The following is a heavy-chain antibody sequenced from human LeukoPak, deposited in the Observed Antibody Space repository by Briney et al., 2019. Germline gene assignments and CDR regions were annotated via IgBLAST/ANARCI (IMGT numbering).Heavy chain of an antibody. Sequence: PGGSLRLSCAASGFTFDDYAMHWVRPAPGKGLEWVSLISGDGGSTYYADSVKGRFTISRDNSKNSLYLQMNSLRTEDTALYYCAKDFSSGTYYPYYYYGMDVWGQGTTVTVSS. CDR2: ISGDGGST. V-gene: IGHV3-43*02. J-gene: IGHJ6*02. D-gene: IGHD3-10*01. CDR3: AKDFSSGTYYPYYYYGMDV. CDR1: GFTFDDYA.